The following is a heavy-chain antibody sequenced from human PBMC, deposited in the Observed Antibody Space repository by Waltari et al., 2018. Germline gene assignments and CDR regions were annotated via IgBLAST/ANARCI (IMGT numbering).Heavy chain of an antibody. V-gene: IGHV3-74*01. J-gene: IGHJ4*02. CDR2: IKGDGSST. CDR3: VRSAWLDC. Sequence: EVQLVASGGGLVQPGGSLRLSCAASGFTFSSYWMNGVRPAPGKGLEWVSRIKGDGSSTNYADSVQGRLTISRDNAKNTLYLQMNSLRAEDTAIYYCVRSAWLDCWGQGNLVTVSS. CDR1: GFTFSSYW.